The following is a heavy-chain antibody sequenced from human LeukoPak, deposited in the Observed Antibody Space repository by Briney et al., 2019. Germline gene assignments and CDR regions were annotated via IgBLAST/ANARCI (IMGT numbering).Heavy chain of an antibody. Sequence: GGSLRLSCAASGLTVSGNYMSWVRQAPGKGLEWVSILYSDGTTYYADSVKGRFTTSRDISKNTLYLQMNSLRAEDTAVYYCARTRVDSSALDALDIWGQGTMVTVSS. J-gene: IGHJ3*02. V-gene: IGHV3-53*01. D-gene: IGHD3-22*01. CDR2: LYSDGTT. CDR3: ARTRVDSSALDALDI. CDR1: GLTVSGNY.